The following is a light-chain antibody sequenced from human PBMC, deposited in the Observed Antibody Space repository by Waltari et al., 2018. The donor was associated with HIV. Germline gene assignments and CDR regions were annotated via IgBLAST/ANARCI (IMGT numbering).Light chain of an antibody. Sequence: QSVLTQPPSASGTPGQRVTMSCSAGSSNIGSNLVNCYQQLPGAAPKLLIYSSNQRPSGVPDRFSASKSGTSASLAISGLLSDDEAEYFCATWDDRLNGVVFGGGTKLTVL. CDR1: SSNIGSNL. CDR3: ATWDDRLNGVV. J-gene: IGLJ2*01. V-gene: IGLV1-44*01. CDR2: SSN.